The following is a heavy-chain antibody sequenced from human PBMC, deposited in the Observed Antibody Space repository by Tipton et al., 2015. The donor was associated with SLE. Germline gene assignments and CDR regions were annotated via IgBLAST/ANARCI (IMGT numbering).Heavy chain of an antibody. J-gene: IGHJ6*03. D-gene: IGHD3-9*01. CDR1: GGSLSSGDYS. V-gene: IGHV4-30-2*01. CDR2: IFHSGSA. Sequence: TLSLTCTVSGGSLSSGDYSWSWVRQPPGKGLEWIGHIFHSGSAYYNPSLKSRVTISVDTSKNHFSLKLSSVTAADTAVYYCARDSEWVDWLSEGNSYYYMDVWGKGTTVTVSS. CDR3: ARDSEWVDWLSEGNSYYYMDV.